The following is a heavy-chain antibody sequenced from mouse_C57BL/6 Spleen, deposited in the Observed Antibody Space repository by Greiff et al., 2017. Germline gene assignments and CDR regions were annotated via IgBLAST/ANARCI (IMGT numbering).Heavy chain of an antibody. V-gene: IGHV1-81*01. CDR3: ARWASYGLESYYFDY. CDR1: GYTFTSYG. CDR2: IYPRSGNT. J-gene: IGHJ2*01. Sequence: QVQLQQSGAELARPGASVKLSCKASGYTFTSYGISWVQQRTGQGLEWIGEIYPRSGNTYYNEKVKGKATLTADKSSSTAYMELRSLTSEDSAVYFVARWASYGLESYYFDYWGQGTTLTVSS. D-gene: IGHD3-3*01.